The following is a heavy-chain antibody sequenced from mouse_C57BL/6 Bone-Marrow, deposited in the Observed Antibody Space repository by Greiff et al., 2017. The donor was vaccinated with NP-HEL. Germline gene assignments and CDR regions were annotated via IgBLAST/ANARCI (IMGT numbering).Heavy chain of an antibody. D-gene: IGHD1-1*01. J-gene: IGHJ4*01. CDR3: AVITTVVAPCAMDY. V-gene: IGHV1-72*01. Sequence: VQLQQSGAELVKPGASVKLSCKASGYTFTSYWIHWVQQRPGRGLEWIGRIDPNSGGTKYNEKFKSKATLTVDKPSSTAYMQLSSLPSEDSAVYYCAVITTVVAPCAMDYWGQGTSVTVSS. CDR2: IDPNSGGT. CDR1: GYTFTSYW.